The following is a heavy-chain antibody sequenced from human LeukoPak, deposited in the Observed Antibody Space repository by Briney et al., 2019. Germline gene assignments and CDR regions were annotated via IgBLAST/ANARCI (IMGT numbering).Heavy chain of an antibody. Sequence: PGGPLSSPVAPPGFTSIGKASHGFAQVQAKGRNGWAVIQYDGSNKYYADSVKGRFTISRDNSKNTLYLQMNSLRAEDTAVYYCAKDPHGVGATWGYFDYWGQGTLVTVSS. CDR1: GFTSIGKA. CDR3: AKDPHGVGATWGYFDY. J-gene: IGHJ4*02. CDR2: IQYDGSNK. V-gene: IGHV3-30*18. D-gene: IGHD1-26*01.